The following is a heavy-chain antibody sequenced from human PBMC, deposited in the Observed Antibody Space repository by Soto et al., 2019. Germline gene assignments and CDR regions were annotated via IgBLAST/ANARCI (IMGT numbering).Heavy chain of an antibody. CDR3: ARDAYYYDSSGYYYPGSFDI. Sequence: SETLSLTCTVSGGSISSGDYYWSWIRHPPGKGLEWIGYIYYSGSTYYNPSLKSRVTISVDTSKNQFSLKLSSVTAADTAVYYCARDAYYYDSSGYYYPGSFDIWGQGTMVTVSS. J-gene: IGHJ3*02. D-gene: IGHD3-22*01. V-gene: IGHV4-30-4*01. CDR2: IYYSGST. CDR1: GGSISSGDYY.